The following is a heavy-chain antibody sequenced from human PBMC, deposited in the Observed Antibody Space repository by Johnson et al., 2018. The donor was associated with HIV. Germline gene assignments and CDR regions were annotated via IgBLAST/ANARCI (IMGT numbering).Heavy chain of an antibody. CDR3: ANLGDYGCNNGFDI. V-gene: IGHV3-30*18. CDR1: GFTFSDYN. D-gene: IGHD4-23*01. Sequence: VQVVESGGGLVKPGGSLRLSCAASGFTFSDYNMSWICQAPGKGLEWVAVISYDGSNKYYADSVKGRFTISRDNSKNTLYLQMNSLRTEDTAVYYCANLGDYGCNNGFDIWGQGTMVTVSS. J-gene: IGHJ3*02. CDR2: ISYDGSNK.